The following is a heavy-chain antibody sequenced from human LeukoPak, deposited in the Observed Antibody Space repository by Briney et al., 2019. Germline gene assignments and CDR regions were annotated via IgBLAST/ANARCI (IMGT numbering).Heavy chain of an antibody. Sequence: PSETLSLTCAVYGGSFSGYYWSWIRQPPGKGLEWIGEINHSGSTNYNPSLKSRVTISVDTSKNQFSLKLSSVTAADTAVYYCARGFPMTTVTTTGRTIDYWGQGTLVTVSS. CDR1: GGSFSGYY. J-gene: IGHJ4*02. V-gene: IGHV4-34*01. D-gene: IGHD4-4*01. CDR2: INHSGST. CDR3: ARGFPMTTVTTTGRTIDY.